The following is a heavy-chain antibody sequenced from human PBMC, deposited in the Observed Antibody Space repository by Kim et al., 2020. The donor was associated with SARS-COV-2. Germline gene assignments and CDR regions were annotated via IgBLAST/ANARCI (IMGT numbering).Heavy chain of an antibody. J-gene: IGHJ5*02. V-gene: IGHV3-23*01. CDR3: AKDPRSSSWPILNWFDP. CDR1: GFTFSSYA. D-gene: IGHD6-13*01. CDR2: ISGSGGST. Sequence: GGSLRLSCAASGFTFSSYAMSWVRQAPGKGLEWVSAISGSGGSTYYADSVKGRFTISRDNSKNTLYLQMNSLRAEDTAVYYCAKDPRSSSWPILNWFDPWGQGTLVTVSS.